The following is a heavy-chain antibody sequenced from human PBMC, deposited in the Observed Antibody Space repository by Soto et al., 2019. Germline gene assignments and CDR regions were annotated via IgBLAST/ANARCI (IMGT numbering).Heavy chain of an antibody. V-gene: IGHV1-69*01. CDR3: ARGPPVGYCSSTSCLYNWFDP. D-gene: IGHD2-2*01. CDR2: IIPIFGTA. J-gene: IGHJ5*02. CDR1: GGTFSSYA. Sequence: QVQLVQSGAEVKKPGSSVKVSYKASGGTFSSYAISWVRQAPGQGLEWMGGIIPIFGTANYAQKFQGRVTITADESTSKAYMELSSLRSEDTAVYYCARGPPVGYCSSTSCLYNWFDPWGQGTLVTVSS.